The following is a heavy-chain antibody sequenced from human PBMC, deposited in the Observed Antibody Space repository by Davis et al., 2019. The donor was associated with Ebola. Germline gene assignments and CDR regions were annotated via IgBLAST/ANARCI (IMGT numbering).Heavy chain of an antibody. J-gene: IGHJ5*02. CDR1: GYTFTSYG. Sequence: ASVKVSCKASGYTFTSYGISWVRQAPGQGLEWMGWIGIYNLKTHYAQKFRGRVSLTTDTTSTAYMELSSLRSEDTAVYYCARASITWFDPWGQGTLVTVSS. V-gene: IGHV1-18*01. CDR2: IGIYNLKT. D-gene: IGHD3-10*01. CDR3: ARASITWFDP.